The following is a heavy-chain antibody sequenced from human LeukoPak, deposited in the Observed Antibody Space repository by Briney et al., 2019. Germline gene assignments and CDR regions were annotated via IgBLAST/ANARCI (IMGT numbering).Heavy chain of an antibody. D-gene: IGHD1-7*01. CDR1: EVTFSTNA. Sequence: GGTLRLSCSASEVTFSTNAMSWVRQAPGKGLEWVSAITKDGRTYYADSVKGRFTISRDNSRNTLYLQMNSLRAEDTAVYYCAKDEWPITGTTAFFDYWGQGTLVTVSS. V-gene: IGHV3-23*01. J-gene: IGHJ4*02. CDR2: ITKDGRT. CDR3: AKDEWPITGTTAFFDY.